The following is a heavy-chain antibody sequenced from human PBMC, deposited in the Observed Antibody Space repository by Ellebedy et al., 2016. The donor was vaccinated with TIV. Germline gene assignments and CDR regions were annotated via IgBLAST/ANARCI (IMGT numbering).Heavy chain of an antibody. CDR3: VRDGTLAGHFDY. Sequence: GGSLRLSCAASGFTFSTSSMNWVRQAPGKGLEWVSYISKSSSTIFYADSVEGRFTLSRDNANNSLYLQMDSLRAEDTAVYYCVRDGTLAGHFDYWGQGTLVTVSS. V-gene: IGHV3-48*01. J-gene: IGHJ4*02. D-gene: IGHD6-19*01. CDR1: GFTFSTSS. CDR2: ISKSSSTI.